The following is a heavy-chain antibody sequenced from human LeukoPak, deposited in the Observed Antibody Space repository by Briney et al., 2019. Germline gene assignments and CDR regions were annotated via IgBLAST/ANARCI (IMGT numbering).Heavy chain of an antibody. CDR2: IKTTSDGGPT. CDR3: TTNDAFDI. J-gene: IGHJ3*02. Sequence: GGSLRLSCAASGVAFSHSWMSWVRQAPGKGLEWVAQIKTTSDGGPTDYAAHVTGKFTISRDDSENMLYLQMNSLKTEDTAVYYCTTNDAFDIWGQGTMVIVSS. CDR1: GVAFSHSW. V-gene: IGHV3-15*01.